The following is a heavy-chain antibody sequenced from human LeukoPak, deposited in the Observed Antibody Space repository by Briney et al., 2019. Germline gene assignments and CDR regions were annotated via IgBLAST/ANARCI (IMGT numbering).Heavy chain of an antibody. CDR1: GFTFSSSA. V-gene: IGHV3-23*01. CDR3: ARDYSYGYHSDY. CDR2: ISNNAGNT. J-gene: IGHJ4*02. Sequence: PGGSLRLSCAASGFTFSSSAMSWLRQAPGKGLEWVSSISNNAGNTYYADSVKGRFTISRDNSYNTLYLQMNSLRAEDTAIYYCARDYSYGYHSDYWGQGTLVTVSS. D-gene: IGHD5-18*01.